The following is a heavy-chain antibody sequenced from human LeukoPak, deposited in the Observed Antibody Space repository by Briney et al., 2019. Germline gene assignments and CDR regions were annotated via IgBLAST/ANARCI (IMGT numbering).Heavy chain of an antibody. CDR1: GFIFSNAW. Sequence: GGSLRLSCAASGFIFSNAWMNWVRQSPGKGLEWVGRIKSKTDGGTIDYAARVKGRFTISRDDSKNSLYLQMNSLRTEDTAVYHCTTDLPTSGSYYWDAFDIWGQGTMVTVSS. V-gene: IGHV3-15*01. CDR3: TTDLPTSGSYYWDAFDI. D-gene: IGHD1-26*01. J-gene: IGHJ3*02. CDR2: IKSKTDGGTI.